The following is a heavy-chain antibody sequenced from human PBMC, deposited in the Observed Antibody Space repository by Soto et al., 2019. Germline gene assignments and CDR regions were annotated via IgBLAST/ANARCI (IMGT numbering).Heavy chain of an antibody. D-gene: IGHD2-15*01. V-gene: IGHV4-61*01. CDR1: GGSVSSGSYN. CDR2: IYYSGST. CDR3: ARESEGGSREVGYYYGMDV. Sequence: SETLSLTCTVSGGSVSSGSYNWSWIPQPPGKGLEWIGYIYYSGSTNYNPSLKSRVTISVDTPKNQFSLKLCSVTAAAAAVYYCARESEGGSREVGYYYGMDVWGQGTTVTVSS. J-gene: IGHJ6*02.